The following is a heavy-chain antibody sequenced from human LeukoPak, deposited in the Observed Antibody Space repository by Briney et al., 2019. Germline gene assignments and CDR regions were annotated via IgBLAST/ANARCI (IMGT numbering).Heavy chain of an antibody. CDR2: IKQDGNET. V-gene: IGHV3-7*01. CDR1: GFIFRNHW. CDR3: ARGPNYGDRVDYFDY. Sequence: GGSLRLSCAASGFIFRNHWMSWVRQVPGRALEWVSHIKQDGNETHYVDSVEGRFTLSRDDSKDSLYLQMNSLRVDDSAVYYCARGPNYGDRVDYFDYWGQGTLVTVSS. D-gene: IGHD4-17*01. J-gene: IGHJ4*02.